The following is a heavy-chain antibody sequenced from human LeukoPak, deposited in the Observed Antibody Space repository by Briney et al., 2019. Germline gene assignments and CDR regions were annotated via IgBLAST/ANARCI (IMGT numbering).Heavy chain of an antibody. Sequence: GGSLRLSCAASGFTFTNARMGWVRQAPGKGHGWGGLIKSKIDGGTTDFAAPVKGRFTISTDDLKHTLYLQMNSLKSEDTAVYYCTTGYGHSDFDYWGQGTLVTVSS. CDR2: IKSKIDGGTT. CDR3: TTGYGHSDFDY. V-gene: IGHV3-15*01. D-gene: IGHD4-17*01. J-gene: IGHJ4*02. CDR1: GFTFTNAR.